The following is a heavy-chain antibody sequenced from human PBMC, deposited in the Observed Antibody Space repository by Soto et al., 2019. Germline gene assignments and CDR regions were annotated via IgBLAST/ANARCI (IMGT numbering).Heavy chain of an antibody. CDR2: IIPMLGIA. J-gene: IGHJ4*02. Sequence: QVQLVQSGAEVKKPGSSVKVSCKASGGTFSSYTISWVRQAPGQGLEWMGRIIPMLGIANYAQKFQDRVTITADKSXSTVYMELSSLRSEDTAVYYCARGYYYDSSGYYDYWGQGTLVTVSS. CDR3: ARGYYYDSSGYYDY. V-gene: IGHV1-69*02. CDR1: GGTFSSYT. D-gene: IGHD3-22*01.